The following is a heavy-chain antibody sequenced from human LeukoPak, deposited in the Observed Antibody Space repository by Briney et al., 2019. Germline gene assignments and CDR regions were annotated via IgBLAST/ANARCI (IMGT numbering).Heavy chain of an antibody. CDR1: GYTFTSYG. D-gene: IGHD2-2*01. Sequence: VASVKVSCKASGYTFTSYGISWVRQAPGRGLERMGWISAYNGNTNYAQKLQGRVTMTTDTSTSTAYMELRSLRSDDTAVYYCARDGWWGYCSSTSCYPHYFDYWGQGTLVTVSS. CDR2: ISAYNGNT. CDR3: ARDGWWGYCSSTSCYPHYFDY. V-gene: IGHV1-18*01. J-gene: IGHJ4*02.